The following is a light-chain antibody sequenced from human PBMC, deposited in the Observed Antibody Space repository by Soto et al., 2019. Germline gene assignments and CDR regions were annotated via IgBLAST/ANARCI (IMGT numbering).Light chain of an antibody. Sequence: EIVMTQSPATLSVSPGERATLSCRASQSVSSNLAWYQQKPGQAPGLLIYGASTRATGISARFSGSGSGTEFTLTISSLQSEDFAVYYCQQYNNWPPRYTFGQGTKLEIK. CDR2: GAS. J-gene: IGKJ2*01. CDR3: QQYNNWPPRYT. V-gene: IGKV3-15*01. CDR1: QSVSSN.